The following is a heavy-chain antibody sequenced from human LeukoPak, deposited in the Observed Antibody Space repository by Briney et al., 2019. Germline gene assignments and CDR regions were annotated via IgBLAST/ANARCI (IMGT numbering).Heavy chain of an antibody. CDR3: ARELTYYYDSSGYLDY. Sequence: GGSLRLSCAASGFTFSNYSMNWVRQAPGKGLEWVSSISSSSSYIYYADSVKGRFTISRDNAKDSLYLQMNSLRAEDTAVYYCARELTYYYDSSGYLDYWGQGTLVTVSS. J-gene: IGHJ4*02. CDR2: ISSSSSYI. CDR1: GFTFSNYS. D-gene: IGHD3-22*01. V-gene: IGHV3-21*01.